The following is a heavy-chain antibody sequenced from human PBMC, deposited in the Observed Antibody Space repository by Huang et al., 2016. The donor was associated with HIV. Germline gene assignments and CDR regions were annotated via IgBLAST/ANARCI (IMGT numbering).Heavy chain of an antibody. Sequence: QVQLVESGGGVVQPGGSLRLSCAASGFTFSSFGMHWVRQAPGKGLEWVAFIREDGLNYYYADSVKGRFTSSRDNSKNILYLQMNSLRTEDTAVYYCAKDPGSSWSSWFDPWGQGTPVTVSS. D-gene: IGHD6-13*01. CDR2: IREDGLNY. J-gene: IGHJ5*02. CDR1: GFTFSSFG. V-gene: IGHV3-30*02. CDR3: AKDPGSSWSSWFDP.